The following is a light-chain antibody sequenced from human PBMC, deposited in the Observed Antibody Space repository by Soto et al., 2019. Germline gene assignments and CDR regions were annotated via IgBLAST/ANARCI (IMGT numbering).Light chain of an antibody. Sequence: EIVLTQSPGTLSLSPGERATLFCRASQTITTSQLAWYQQKPGQAPRVLIFGASNRATGIPDRFSGSGSGTDFTLTISSLEPEDFAVYYCQQRNNWPPTFGQGTRLEIK. CDR1: QTITTSQ. J-gene: IGKJ5*01. CDR2: GAS. CDR3: QQRNNWPPT. V-gene: IGKV3D-20*02.